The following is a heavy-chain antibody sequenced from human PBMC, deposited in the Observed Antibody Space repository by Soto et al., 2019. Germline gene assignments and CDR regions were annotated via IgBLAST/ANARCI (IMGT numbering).Heavy chain of an antibody. CDR1: GSTVTSYG. D-gene: IGHD2-2*01. CDR2: ISAYNGNT. CDR3: ARGTEGYCSSTSCLKAVGNWFDP. Sequence: QVQLVQSGAEVKKPGASVKVSCKASGSTVTSYGISGVRQAPGQGLEWMGWISAYNGNTNYAQKLQGRVTMTTDTSTSTAYMEMRSLRSDDTAVYYCARGTEGYCSSTSCLKAVGNWFDPWVQGTLVTVFS. V-gene: IGHV1-18*01. J-gene: IGHJ5*02.